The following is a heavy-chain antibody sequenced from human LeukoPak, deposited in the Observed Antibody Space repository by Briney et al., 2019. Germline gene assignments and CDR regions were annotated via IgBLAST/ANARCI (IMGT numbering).Heavy chain of an antibody. V-gene: IGHV3-30*18. J-gene: IGHJ4*02. D-gene: IGHD3-16*01. CDR2: ISYDGSNQ. Sequence: GRSLRLSWSASGFPLSNYGMHFVRQAPGKGLEWVAVISYDGSNQYYADSVKGRFTISRDNSKNTLFLQMNSLRAEDTAVFYCAKGSFGDYEEVGDHWVQGTLVTVSS. CDR3: AKGSFGDYEEVGDH. CDR1: GFPLSNYG.